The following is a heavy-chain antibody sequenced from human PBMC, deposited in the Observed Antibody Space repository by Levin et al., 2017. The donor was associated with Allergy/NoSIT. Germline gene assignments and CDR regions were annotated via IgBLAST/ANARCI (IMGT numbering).Heavy chain of an antibody. CDR3: AGLSDYEVWSRYNG. V-gene: IGHV1-2*02. J-gene: IGHJ4*02. Sequence: GESLKISCKASGYTFTTYFIYWVRQAPGHGLECMGWVAPSNGDTHYAQKFQGRVTMTRDTSINTVYMELSGLRSDDTAVYYCAGLSDYEVWSRYNGWGQGTLVTVSS. CDR2: VAPSNGDT. D-gene: IGHD3-3*01. CDR1: GYTFTTYF.